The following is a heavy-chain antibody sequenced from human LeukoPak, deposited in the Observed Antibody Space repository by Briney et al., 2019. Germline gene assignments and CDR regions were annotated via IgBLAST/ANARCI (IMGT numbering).Heavy chain of an antibody. J-gene: IGHJ3*02. V-gene: IGHV1-2*02. CDR2: INPNSGGT. CDR1: GGSFSSYA. D-gene: IGHD3-3*01. CDR3: AREGEKYYDFWSGYYTGHDAFDI. Sequence: ASVKVSCKASGGSFSSYAISWVRQAPGQGLEWMGWINPNSGGTNYAQKFQGRVTMTRDTSISTAYMELSRLRSDDTAVYYCAREGEKYYDFWSGYYTGHDAFDIWGQGTMVTVSS.